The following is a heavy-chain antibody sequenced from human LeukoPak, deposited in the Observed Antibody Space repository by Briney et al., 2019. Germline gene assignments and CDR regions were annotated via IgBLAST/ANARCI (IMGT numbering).Heavy chain of an antibody. CDR3: ARMVYDSSGYYYAGGAFDI. J-gene: IGHJ3*02. V-gene: IGHV2-70*11. CDR2: IDWDDDK. CDR1: GFSLSTSGMC. Sequence: SGPALVKPTQTLTLTCTFSGFSLSTSGMCVSWIRQPPGKALEWLARIDWDDDKYYSTSLKTRLTISKDTSKNQVVLTMTNMDPVDTATYYCARMVYDSSGYYYAGGAFDIWGQGTMVTVSS. D-gene: IGHD3-22*01.